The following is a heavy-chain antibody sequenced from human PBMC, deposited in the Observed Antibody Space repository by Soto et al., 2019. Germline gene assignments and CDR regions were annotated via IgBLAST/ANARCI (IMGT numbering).Heavy chain of an antibody. CDR2: IWYDGSDK. J-gene: IGHJ4*02. V-gene: IGHV3-33*01. CDR3: ARDLEVVAAGG. D-gene: IGHD2-15*01. Sequence: GGSLSLSCAASGFTFSSYGMHWVRPAPGKGLEWVAVIWYDGSDKYYADSVKGRFTISRDNSKNTLYLQMNSLRAEDTAVYYCARDLEVVAAGGWGQGTLVTVSS. CDR1: GFTFSSYG.